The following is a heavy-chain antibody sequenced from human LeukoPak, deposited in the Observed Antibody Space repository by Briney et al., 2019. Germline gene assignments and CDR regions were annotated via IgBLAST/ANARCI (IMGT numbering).Heavy chain of an antibody. CDR2: IFGSGNST. CDR3: AKATYASSWNLYFDY. V-gene: IGHV3-23*01. J-gene: IGHJ4*02. Sequence: GGSLRLFCAASGFTFSIYAMSWVRQATGKGLECVSAIFGSGNSTYYADSVKGRFTISRDNSKDTLFLQMNSLRAEDTAVYYCAKATYASSWNLYFDYWGQGTLVTVSS. D-gene: IGHD6-13*01. CDR1: GFTFSIYA.